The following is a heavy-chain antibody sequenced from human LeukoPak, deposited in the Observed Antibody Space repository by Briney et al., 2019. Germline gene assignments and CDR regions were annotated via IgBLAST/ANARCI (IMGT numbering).Heavy chain of an antibody. CDR1: GFTFSSSA. V-gene: IGHV3-23*01. J-gene: IGHJ4*02. CDR2: ISGSGGST. Sequence: AGGSLRLSCAASGFTFSSSAMSWVRQAPGKGLEWVSAISGSGGSTYYADSVKGRFTISRDNSKNTLYLQMNSLRAEDTAVYYCAKVGGIAAAGSDYWGQGTLVTVSS. D-gene: IGHD6-13*01. CDR3: AKVGGIAAAGSDY.